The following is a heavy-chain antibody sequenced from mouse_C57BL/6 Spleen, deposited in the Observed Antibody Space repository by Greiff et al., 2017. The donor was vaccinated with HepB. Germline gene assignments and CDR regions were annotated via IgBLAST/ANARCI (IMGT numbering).Heavy chain of an antibody. CDR2: IYPGSGNT. CDR3: ARGDGYYGNY. CDR1: GYSFTSYY. Sequence: VQLQQSGPELVKPGASVKISCKASGYSFTSYYIHWVKQRPGQGLEWIGWIYPGSGNTKYNEKFKGKATLTADTSFSTAYMQLSSLTSEDSAVYYCARGDGYYGNYWGQGTTLTVSS. V-gene: IGHV1-66*01. J-gene: IGHJ2*01. D-gene: IGHD2-3*01.